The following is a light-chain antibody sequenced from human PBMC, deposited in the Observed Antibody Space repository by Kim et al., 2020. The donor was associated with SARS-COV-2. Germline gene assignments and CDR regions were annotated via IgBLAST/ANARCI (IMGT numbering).Light chain of an antibody. J-gene: IGKJ1*01. CDR2: EAS. Sequence: DIQMTQSPSTLSASIGDRVTITCRASQGVSNHLAWYQQKPGKAPKTLIYEASNLESGVPSKFSGSGSGTEFTLTISSLQPDDFATYYCQQYKSYPCTFGRGTKVDIK. V-gene: IGKV1-16*02. CDR1: QGVSNH. CDR3: QQYKSYPCT.